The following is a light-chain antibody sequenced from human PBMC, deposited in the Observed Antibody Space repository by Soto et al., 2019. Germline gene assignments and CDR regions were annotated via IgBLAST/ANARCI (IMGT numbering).Light chain of an antibody. CDR3: QQYGSSPQGT. CDR2: GAS. V-gene: IGKV3-20*01. CDR1: QSVSSSY. J-gene: IGKJ1*01. Sequence: EIVLTQSPGTLSLSPGERATLSCRASQSVSSSYLAWYQQKPGQAPRLLIYGASSRATRIPDRFSGSGSGTDFTLTISRLEPEDFAVYYCQQYGSSPQGTFGQGTKVEIK.